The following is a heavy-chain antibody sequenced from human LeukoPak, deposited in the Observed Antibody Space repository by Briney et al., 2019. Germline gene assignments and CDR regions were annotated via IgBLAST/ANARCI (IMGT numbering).Heavy chain of an antibody. D-gene: IGHD3-22*01. J-gene: IGHJ4*02. CDR2: IRSSSSI. Sequence: GGSLRLSDAASGFTFSSYSMNWVRQAPGKGLEWVSSIRSSSSIYYADSVKGRFTISRDNAKNSLYLQMNSLRAEDTAVYYCARRESGLGGYFGYWGQGTLVTVSS. V-gene: IGHV3-21*01. CDR3: ARRESGLGGYFGY. CDR1: GFTFSSYS.